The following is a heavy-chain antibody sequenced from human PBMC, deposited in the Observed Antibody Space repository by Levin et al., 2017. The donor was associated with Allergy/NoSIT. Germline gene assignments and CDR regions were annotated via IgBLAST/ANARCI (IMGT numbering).Heavy chain of an antibody. D-gene: IGHD5-18*01. J-gene: IGHJ5*02. V-gene: IGHV4-34*01. Sequence: SQTLSLTCAVYGGSFSGYYWSWICQPPGKGLEWIGEINHSGSTNYNPSLKSRVTISVDTSKNQFSLKLSSVTAADTAVYYCARVSRSGYSYGMYNWFDPWGQGTLVTVSS. CDR1: GGSFSGYY. CDR3: ARVSRSGYSYGMYNWFDP. CDR2: INHSGST.